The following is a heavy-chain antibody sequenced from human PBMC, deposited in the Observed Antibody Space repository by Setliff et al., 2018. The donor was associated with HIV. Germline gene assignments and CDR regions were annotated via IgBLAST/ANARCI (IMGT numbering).Heavy chain of an antibody. Sequence: PGGSLRLSCAASGFRFSTYWMTWVRQAPGKGLEWVANIKQDGSEKFYVDSVKGRFTISRDNSKSTVYLQMDSLRAEDTAVYHCARSPQGGYFDYWGQGTLVTVSS. CDR1: GFRFSTYW. J-gene: IGHJ4*03. CDR3: ARSPQGGYFDY. V-gene: IGHV3-7*03. CDR2: IKQDGSEK.